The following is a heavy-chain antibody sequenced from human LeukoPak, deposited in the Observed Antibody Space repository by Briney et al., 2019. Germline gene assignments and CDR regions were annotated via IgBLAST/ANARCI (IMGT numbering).Heavy chain of an antibody. CDR2: IRYDGSNK. CDR3: AKPIGYCSGGSCYPDY. J-gene: IGHJ4*02. D-gene: IGHD2-15*01. CDR1: GLTFSSYG. V-gene: IGHV3-30*02. Sequence: GGSLRLSCAASGLTFSSYGMHWVRQAPGKGLEWVAFIRYDGSNKYYADSVKGRFTISRDNSKNTLYLQMNSLRAEDTAVYYCAKPIGYCSGGSCYPDYWGQGTLVTVSS.